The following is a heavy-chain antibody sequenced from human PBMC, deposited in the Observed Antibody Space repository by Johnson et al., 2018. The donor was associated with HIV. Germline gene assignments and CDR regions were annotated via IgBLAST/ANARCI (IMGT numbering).Heavy chain of an antibody. CDR2: ISYDGTKT. CDR1: GIIFSHYG. V-gene: IGHV3-30*03. D-gene: IGHD3-22*01. Sequence: QVQLVESGGGVVQPGRSLRLSCAVSGIIFSHYGMHWVRQAPGKGLEWVALISYDGTKTYYVDSVKARFTISRDDARNTLSLQMNSLRAEDTAVYYCARDYYDSGDQWTHVAFDVWGQGIMVTVSS. CDR3: ARDYYDSGDQWTHVAFDV. J-gene: IGHJ3*01.